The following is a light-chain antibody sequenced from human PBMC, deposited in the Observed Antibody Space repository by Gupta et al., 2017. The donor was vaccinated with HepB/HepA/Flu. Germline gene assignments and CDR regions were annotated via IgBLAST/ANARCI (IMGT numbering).Light chain of an antibody. CDR1: SSDVGGYKL. J-gene: IGLJ2*01. Sequence: QSALTQPASVSGSPGQTITISCTGTSSDVGGYKLVSWYQQHPGKAPKLLLYEVNKRPSGLSDRFSGSKSDNTASLTISGLQADDEAEYYCCSYEGSTTFRLFGGGTKLTVL. CDR2: EVN. V-gene: IGLV2-23*02. CDR3: CSYEGSTTFRL.